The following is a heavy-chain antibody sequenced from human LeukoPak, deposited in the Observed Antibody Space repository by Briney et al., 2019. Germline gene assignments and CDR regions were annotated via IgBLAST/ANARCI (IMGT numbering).Heavy chain of an antibody. CDR3: ARDRGYSYGYTHWFDP. D-gene: IGHD5-18*01. CDR2: IYSGGST. V-gene: IGHV3-66*01. J-gene: IGHJ5*02. CDR1: GFTVSSNY. Sequence: GGSLRLSCAASGFTVSSNYMSWVRQAPGKGLEWVSVIYSGGSTYYADSVKGRLTISRDNSKNTLYLQMNSLRAEDTAVYYCARDRGYSYGYTHWFDPWGQGTLVTVSS.